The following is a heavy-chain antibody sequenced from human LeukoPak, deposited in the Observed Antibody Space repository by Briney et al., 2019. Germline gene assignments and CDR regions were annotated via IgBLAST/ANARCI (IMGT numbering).Heavy chain of an antibody. J-gene: IGHJ3*02. D-gene: IGHD2-15*01. V-gene: IGHV1-69*04. CDR1: GGTFSSYA. Sequence: RASVKVSCKASGGTFSSYAISWVRQAPGQGLEWMGRIIPILGIANYAQKFQGRVTITADKSTSTAYMELRSLRSDDTAVYYCARGRDLLRLDAFDIWGQGTMVTVSS. CDR3: ARGRDLLRLDAFDI. CDR2: IIPILGIA.